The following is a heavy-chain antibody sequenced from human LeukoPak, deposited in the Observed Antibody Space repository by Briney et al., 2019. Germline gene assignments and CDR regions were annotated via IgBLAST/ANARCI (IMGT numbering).Heavy chain of an antibody. D-gene: IGHD3-22*01. CDR2: INHSGST. CDR3: ARDPDYYDPGY. V-gene: IGHV4-34*01. Sequence: PSETLSLTCAVYGGSFSGYYWSWLRQPPGKGLEWIGEINHSGSTNYNPSLKSRVTISVDTSKNQFSLKLSSVTAADTAVYYCARDPDYYDPGYWGQGTLATVSS. J-gene: IGHJ4*02. CDR1: GGSFSGYY.